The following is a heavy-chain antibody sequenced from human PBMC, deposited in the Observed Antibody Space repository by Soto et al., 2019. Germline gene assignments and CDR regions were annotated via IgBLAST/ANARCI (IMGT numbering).Heavy chain of an antibody. J-gene: IGHJ4*02. Sequence: GGSLRLSCAASGFTFSSYSMNWVRQAPGKGLEWVSSISSSSSYIYYADSVKGRFTISRDNAKNSLYLQMNSLRAEDTAVYYCATNPRSNWNYVNWGQGTLVTVSS. D-gene: IGHD1-7*01. CDR2: ISSSSSYI. V-gene: IGHV3-21*01. CDR3: ATNPRSNWNYVN. CDR1: GFTFSSYS.